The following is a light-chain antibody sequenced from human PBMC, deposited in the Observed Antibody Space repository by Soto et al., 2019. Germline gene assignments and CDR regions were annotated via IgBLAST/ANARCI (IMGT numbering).Light chain of an antibody. CDR3: QQYISYPWT. CDR1: QSINSW. CDR2: KAS. J-gene: IGKJ1*01. V-gene: IGKV1-5*03. Sequence: DIQMTQSPSTLSASVGDRVTITCRASQSINSWLAWYQQKPGKAPKLLISKASSLESGVPSSFSGSGSGTEFTLTISSLQPDDFATYYCQQYISYPWTFGQGTKVAIK.